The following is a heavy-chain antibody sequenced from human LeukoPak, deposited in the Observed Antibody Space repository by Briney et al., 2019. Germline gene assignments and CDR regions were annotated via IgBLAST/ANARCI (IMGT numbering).Heavy chain of an antibody. CDR3: ARQRFTTSAYAGNWFDP. CDR2: IYPGDSDT. J-gene: IGHJ5*02. D-gene: IGHD3-3*01. V-gene: IGHV5-51*01. CDR1: GYSFTSYW. Sequence: GESLKISWKGSGYSFTSYWIGGVRQMPGKGLEGMGSIYPGDSDTRYSPSFQRQVTISADKSISTAYLQWSSLKASDTAMYYCARQRFTTSAYAGNWFDPWGQGTLVTVSS.